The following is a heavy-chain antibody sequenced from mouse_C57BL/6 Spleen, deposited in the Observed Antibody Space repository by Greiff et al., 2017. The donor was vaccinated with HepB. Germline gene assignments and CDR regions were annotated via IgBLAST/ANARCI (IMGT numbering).Heavy chain of an antibody. D-gene: IGHD1-1*01. CDR1: GYTFTSYW. CDR3: AVVARAMDY. CDR2: IDPSDSYT. V-gene: IGHV1-69*01. Sequence: QVQLKQPGAELVMPGASVKLSCKASGYTFTSYWMHWVKQRPGQGLEWIGEIDPSDSYTNYNQKFKGKSTLTVDKSSSTAYMQLSSLTSEDSAVYYCAVVARAMDYWGQGTSVTVSS. J-gene: IGHJ4*01.